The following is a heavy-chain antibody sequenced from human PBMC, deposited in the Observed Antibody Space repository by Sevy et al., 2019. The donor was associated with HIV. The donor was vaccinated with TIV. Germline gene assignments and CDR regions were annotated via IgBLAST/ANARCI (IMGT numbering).Heavy chain of an antibody. Sequence: SDTLSLTCTVSGGSISSYYWSWIRQPPGKGLEWIGYIYYSGSTNYNPSLKSRVTISVDTSKNQFSLKLSSVTAADTAVYYCARVTYYYDKWGQGTLVTVSS. CDR3: ARVTYYYDK. D-gene: IGHD3-22*01. CDR2: IYYSGST. CDR1: GGSISSYY. J-gene: IGHJ4*02. V-gene: IGHV4-59*01.